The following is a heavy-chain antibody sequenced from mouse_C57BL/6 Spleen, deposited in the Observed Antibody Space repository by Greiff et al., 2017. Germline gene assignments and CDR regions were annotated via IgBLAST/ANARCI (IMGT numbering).Heavy chain of an antibody. D-gene: IGHD2-5*01. CDR3: AKIYYSNYFWYFEV. CDR2: ISSGSSTI. V-gene: IGHV5-17*01. Sequence: EVKLVESGGGLVKPGGSLKLSCAASGFTFSDYGMHWVRQAPEKGLEWVAYISSGSSTIYYADTVKGRFTISRDNAKNTLFLQMTSLRSEDTAMYYCAKIYYSNYFWYFEVWGTGTTVTVSS. J-gene: IGHJ1*03. CDR1: GFTFSDYG.